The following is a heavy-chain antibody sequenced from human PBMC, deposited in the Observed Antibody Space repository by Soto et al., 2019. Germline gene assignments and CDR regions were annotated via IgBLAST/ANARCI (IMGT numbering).Heavy chain of an antibody. Sequence: SETLSLTCTVSGGSVSSGNYYWSWIRQSPVKGMEWIGYIFYGGSTNYNPSLKSRVTISVDTSKNQFSLKLRSVNAADTAVYYCTRDVTTSGRHPPESTWGQGTLVTVS. CDR3: TRDVTTSGRHPPEST. D-gene: IGHD6-19*01. V-gene: IGHV4-61*01. CDR2: IFYGGST. CDR1: GGSVSSGNYY. J-gene: IGHJ5*02.